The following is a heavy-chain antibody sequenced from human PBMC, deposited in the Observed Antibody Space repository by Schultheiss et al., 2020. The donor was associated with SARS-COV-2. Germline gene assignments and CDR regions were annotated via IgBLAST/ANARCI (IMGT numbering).Heavy chain of an antibody. V-gene: IGHV4-34*01. CDR1: GFTFSNYA. D-gene: IGHD2-2*01. CDR3: ARVGDQLLYWFDP. Sequence: GSLRLSCAASGFTFSNYAMSWVRQAPGKGLEWIGEINHSGSTNYNPSLKSRVTISVDTSKKQFSLKLSSVTAADTAVYYCARVGDQLLYWFDPWGQGTLVTVSS. CDR2: INHSGST. J-gene: IGHJ5*02.